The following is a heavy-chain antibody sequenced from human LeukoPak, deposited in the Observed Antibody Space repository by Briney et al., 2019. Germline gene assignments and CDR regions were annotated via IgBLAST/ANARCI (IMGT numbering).Heavy chain of an antibody. J-gene: IGHJ4*02. CDR3: AREYAGYYYSHYFDY. V-gene: IGHV4-30-4*01. CDR2: IYYSGST. Sequence: PSQTLSLTCTVSGGSISSGDYYWSWIRQPPGKGLEWIGYIYYSGSTYYNPSLKSRVTISVDTSKNQFSLKLSSVTAADTAVYYCAREYAGYYYSHYFDYWGQGTLVTVSS. CDR1: GGSISSGDYY. D-gene: IGHD3-22*01.